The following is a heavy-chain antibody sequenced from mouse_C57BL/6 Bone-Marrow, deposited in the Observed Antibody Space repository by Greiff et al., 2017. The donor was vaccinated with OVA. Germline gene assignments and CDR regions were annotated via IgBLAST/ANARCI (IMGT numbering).Heavy chain of an antibody. CDR2: ISDGGSYT. CDR3: ARDLHYYGSSP. CDR1: GFTFSSYA. V-gene: IGHV5-4*01. D-gene: IGHD1-1*01. J-gene: IGHJ4*01. Sequence: EVKLVESGGGLVKPGGSLKLSCAASGFTFSSYAMSWVRQTPEKRLEWVATISDGGSYTYYPDNVKGRFTISRDNAKNNLYLQMSHLKSEDTAMYYCARDLHYYGSSPWGQGTSVTVSS.